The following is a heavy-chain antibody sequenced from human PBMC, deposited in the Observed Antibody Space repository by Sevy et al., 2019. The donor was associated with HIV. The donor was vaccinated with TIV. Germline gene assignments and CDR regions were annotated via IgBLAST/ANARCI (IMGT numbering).Heavy chain of an antibody. J-gene: IGHJ5*02. V-gene: IGHV4-59*01. CDR1: GDSISNSV. D-gene: IGHD3-22*01. CDR2: LYYSGNT. CDR3: ARDYYDDRPRGFDP. Sequence: SETLSLTCTVSGDSISNSVWSWIRQPPGKGLEWIGYLYYSGNTSYNPSLKTRVTISVDTSKNQFSLSLKSVTAADTAVYYCARDYYDDRPRGFDPWGQGTLVTVSS.